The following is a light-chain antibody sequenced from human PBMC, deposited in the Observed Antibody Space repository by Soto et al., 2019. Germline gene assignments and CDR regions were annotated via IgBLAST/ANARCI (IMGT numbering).Light chain of an antibody. J-gene: IGLJ2*01. CDR2: EGS. V-gene: IGLV2-23*03. CDR1: SSDVGSYNL. Sequence: QSALTQPASVSGSPGQSITISCTGTSSDVGSYNLVSWYQQHPGKAPKLMIFEGSQRPSGVSNRFSGSKSGNTASLTISGLQAEDEADYYCCSYAGSSTFVVFGGGPRVTVL. CDR3: CSYAGSSTFVV.